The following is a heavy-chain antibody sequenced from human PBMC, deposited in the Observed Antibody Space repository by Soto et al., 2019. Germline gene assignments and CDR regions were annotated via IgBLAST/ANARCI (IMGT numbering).Heavy chain of an antibody. Sequence: SETLSLTCTVSGGSISSYYWNWIRQPPGKGLEWIGYIFYSGSTTYADSVKGRFTISRDNAKNTLYLQMNSLRAEDTAVYYCARGDRGAFDLWGQGTMVTVSS. CDR3: ARGDRGAFDL. CDR1: GGSISSYY. D-gene: IGHD2-21*02. CDR2: IFYSGST. V-gene: IGHV4-59*12. J-gene: IGHJ3*01.